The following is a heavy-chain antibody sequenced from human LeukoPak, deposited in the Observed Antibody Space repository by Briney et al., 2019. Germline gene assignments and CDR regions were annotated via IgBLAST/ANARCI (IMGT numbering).Heavy chain of an antibody. V-gene: IGHV3-23*01. Sequence: GGSLRLSCAASGFTFSSYAMSWVRQAPGKGLEWVSAISGSGGSTYYADSVKGRFTISRDNSKNTLYLQMNSLRAEDTAVYYCAKEGTRFLEWPRGDAFDIWGQGTMVTVSS. J-gene: IGHJ3*02. CDR1: GFTFSSYA. CDR3: AKEGTRFLEWPRGDAFDI. CDR2: ISGSGGST. D-gene: IGHD3-3*01.